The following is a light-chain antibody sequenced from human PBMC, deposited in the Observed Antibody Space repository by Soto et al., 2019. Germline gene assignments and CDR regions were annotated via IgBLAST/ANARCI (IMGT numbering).Light chain of an antibody. CDR3: KQYANSPFT. CDR2: GAS. V-gene: IGKV3-20*01. Sequence: EIVLTQSPGTLSLSPGERATLSCRASQSVGSSYLAWYQQKPGQSPRVLIYGASSRATDKPDRFSGSGFGKDLTLTISRLEHEDFAVYYYKQYANSPFTFGPGTKVDIK. CDR1: QSVGSSY. J-gene: IGKJ3*01.